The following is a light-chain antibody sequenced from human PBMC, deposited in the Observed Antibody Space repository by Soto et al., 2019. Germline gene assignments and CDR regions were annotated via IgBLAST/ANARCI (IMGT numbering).Light chain of an antibody. V-gene: IGLV2-14*01. CDR2: DVS. CDR3: SSYTSSSTLFYV. Sequence: QSALTQPASVSASPGQSIIISCTGTSSDVGGYNYVSWYQQHPGKAPKLMIYDVSNRPSGVSNRFSGSKSGNTASLTISGLQAEDEADYYCSSYTSSSTLFYVFGTGTKVTVL. J-gene: IGLJ1*01. CDR1: SSDVGGYNY.